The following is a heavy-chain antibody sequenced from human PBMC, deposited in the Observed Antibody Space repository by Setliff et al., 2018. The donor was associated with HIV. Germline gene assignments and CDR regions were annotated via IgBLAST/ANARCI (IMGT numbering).Heavy chain of an antibody. CDR2: ISRDGGST. CDR3: GKGPTGSGSSYVDY. J-gene: IGHJ4*02. Sequence: PGGSLRLSCAASGFTFDDYTMHWVRQAPGKGLEWVSLISRDGGSTYYADSVKGRFTISRDNSKNSLYLQMNSLRTEDTALYYCGKGPTGSGSSYVDYWGQGTLVTVSS. CDR1: GFTFDDYT. D-gene: IGHD3-10*01. V-gene: IGHV3-43*01.